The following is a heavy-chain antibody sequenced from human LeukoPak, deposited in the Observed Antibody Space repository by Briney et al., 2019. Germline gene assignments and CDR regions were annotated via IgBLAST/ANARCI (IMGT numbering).Heavy chain of an antibody. CDR2: INPSGGST. CDR1: GYTFTSYA. Sequence: ASVKVSCKASGYTFTSYAMHWVRQAPGQGLEWMGIINPSGGSTSYAQKFQGRVTMTRDTSTSTVYMELSSLRSEDTAVYYCARAVTMVRGVRRYGMDVWGQGTTVIVSS. D-gene: IGHD3-10*01. CDR3: ARAVTMVRGVRRYGMDV. V-gene: IGHV1-46*01. J-gene: IGHJ6*02.